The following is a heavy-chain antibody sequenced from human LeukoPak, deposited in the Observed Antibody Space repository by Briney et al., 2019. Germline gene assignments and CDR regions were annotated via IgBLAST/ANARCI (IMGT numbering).Heavy chain of an antibody. CDR2: IYPRDSDT. CDR1: GYRITSYW. D-gene: IGHD1-1*01. J-gene: IGHJ4*02. Sequence: AESLLRLSKGSGYRITSYWIGWVRQMPGKGLEWMGIIYPRDSDTIYSPSFQGHVTISADKTTSTANLQWSSLKASDTAMYYCARYGGKYNSFWGQGTMVTVSS. V-gene: IGHV5-51*01. CDR3: ARYGGKYNSF.